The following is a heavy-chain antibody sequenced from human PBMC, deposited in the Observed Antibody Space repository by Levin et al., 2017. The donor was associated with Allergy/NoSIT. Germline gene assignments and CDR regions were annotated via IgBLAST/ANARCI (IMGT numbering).Heavy chain of an antibody. J-gene: IGHJ3*02. CDR3: ARRGTMVRGEIDALDI. V-gene: IGHV3-13*04. D-gene: IGHD3-10*01. CDR1: GFTLSSYD. CDR2: IGSGGDT. Sequence: SGGSLRLSCVASGFTLSSYDMHWVRQATGKSLEWVSAIGSGGDTDYGGSVKGRFTVSRENAKNSLYLQMNSLRAGDTAVYYCARRGTMVRGEIDALDIWGQGTMVTVSS.